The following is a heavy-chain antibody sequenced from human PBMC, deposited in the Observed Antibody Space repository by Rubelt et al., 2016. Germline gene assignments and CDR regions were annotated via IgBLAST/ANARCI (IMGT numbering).Heavy chain of an antibody. CDR3: ARDGYGGYPFDY. V-gene: IGHV4-59*01. Sequence: GKGLEWIGYIYYSGSTNYNPSLKSRVTISVDTSKNQFSLKLSSVTAADTAVYYCARDGYGGYPFDYWGQGTLVTVSS. D-gene: IGHD4-23*01. CDR2: IYYSGST. J-gene: IGHJ4*02.